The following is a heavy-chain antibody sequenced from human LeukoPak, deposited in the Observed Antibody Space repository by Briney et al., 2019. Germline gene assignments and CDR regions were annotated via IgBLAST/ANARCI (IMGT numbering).Heavy chain of an antibody. Sequence: NPSETLSLTCTVSGYSISSGYYWGWIRQPPGKGLEWIGSIYHSGSTYYNPSLKSRVTISVDTSKNQFSLKLSSVTAADTAVYYCARPEAADYWGQGTLVTVSS. V-gene: IGHV4-38-2*02. D-gene: IGHD2-15*01. CDR1: GYSISSGYY. CDR2: IYHSGST. J-gene: IGHJ4*02. CDR3: ARPEAADY.